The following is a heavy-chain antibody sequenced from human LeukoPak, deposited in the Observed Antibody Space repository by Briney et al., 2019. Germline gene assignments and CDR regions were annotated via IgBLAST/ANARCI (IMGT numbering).Heavy chain of an antibody. V-gene: IGHV3-9*01. Sequence: GGSLRLSCAASGFTFDDYAMHWVWQAPGKGLEWVSGISWNSGSIGYADSVKGRFTISRDNAKNSLYLQMNSLRAEDTALYYCAKDAAGSGRLMAGMDVWGQGTTVTVSS. CDR1: GFTFDDYA. CDR3: AKDAAGSGRLMAGMDV. D-gene: IGHD3-10*01. CDR2: ISWNSGSI. J-gene: IGHJ6*02.